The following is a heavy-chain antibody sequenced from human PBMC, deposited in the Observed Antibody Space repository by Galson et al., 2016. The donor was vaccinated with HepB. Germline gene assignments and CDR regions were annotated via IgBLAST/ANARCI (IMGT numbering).Heavy chain of an antibody. D-gene: IGHD5-24*01. V-gene: IGHV3-20*01. Sequence: SLRLSCAASGFTFDDFGMSWVRQAPGKGLEWVSVINWSGEITRYADSVKGRFTISRDNTRNSLYLQMNSLRAEDTALYHCVRVRSVGLQDAFDIWGQGTMVTVSS. CDR2: INWSGEIT. J-gene: IGHJ3*02. CDR3: VRVRSVGLQDAFDI. CDR1: GFTFDDFG.